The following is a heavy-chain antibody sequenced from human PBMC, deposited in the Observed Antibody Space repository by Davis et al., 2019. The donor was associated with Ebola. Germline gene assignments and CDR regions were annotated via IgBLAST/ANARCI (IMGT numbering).Heavy chain of an antibody. Sequence: PGGSLRLSCAVSGFTFSNAWMTWVRQVPGKGLEWVGRIKSKTNGGTTDYASPVKGRFTISRDDSENMVYLQMNSLKTEDTAVYYCTAGSCSGGRCHWDDAFETWGQGTVVTVSS. CDR2: IKSKTNGGTT. J-gene: IGHJ3*02. CDR3: TAGSCSGGRCHWDDAFET. CDR1: GFTFSNAW. D-gene: IGHD2-15*01. V-gene: IGHV3-15*01.